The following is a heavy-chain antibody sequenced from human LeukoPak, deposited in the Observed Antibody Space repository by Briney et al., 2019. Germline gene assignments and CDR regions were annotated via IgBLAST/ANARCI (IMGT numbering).Heavy chain of an antibody. Sequence: PGGSLRLSCAASGFTFSSYSMNWVRQAPGKGLEWVSSISSSSSYIYYADSVKGRFTISRDNAKNSLYLQMNSLRAEDTAVYYCARGRVTTMSYYGMDVWGQGTTVTVSS. J-gene: IGHJ6*02. V-gene: IGHV3-21*01. CDR3: ARGRVTTMSYYGMDV. CDR1: GFTFSSYS. CDR2: ISSSSSYI. D-gene: IGHD4-17*01.